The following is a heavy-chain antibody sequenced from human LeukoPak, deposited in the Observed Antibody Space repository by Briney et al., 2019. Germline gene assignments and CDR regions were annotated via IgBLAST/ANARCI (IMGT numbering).Heavy chain of an antibody. Sequence: SETLSLTCAVYGGSFSTYYSSWFRQPPGKGLEWIGEINQSGVTHYNPSLKSRLTIPGDTSNNQFSLKLTSVTAADTAVYFCLRGRNWEQSWGQGTLVTVSS. CDR3: LRGRNWEQS. CDR1: GGSFSTYY. D-gene: IGHD1-26*01. J-gene: IGHJ4*02. V-gene: IGHV4-34*01. CDR2: INQSGVT.